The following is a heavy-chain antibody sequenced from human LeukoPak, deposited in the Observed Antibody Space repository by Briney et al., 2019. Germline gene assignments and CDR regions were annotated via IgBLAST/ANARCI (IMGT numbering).Heavy chain of an antibody. J-gene: IGHJ4*02. CDR3: ARAGGYCSSTSCSFDY. CDR2: IIPIFGTA. V-gene: IGHV1-69*01. Sequence: VASVKVSCKASGGTFSSYAISWVRQAPGQGLEWMGGIIPIFGTANYAQKFQGRVTITADESTSTAYMELSSLRSEDTAVYYCARAGGYCSSTSCSFDYWGQGTLVTVSS. D-gene: IGHD2-2*01. CDR1: GGTFSSYA.